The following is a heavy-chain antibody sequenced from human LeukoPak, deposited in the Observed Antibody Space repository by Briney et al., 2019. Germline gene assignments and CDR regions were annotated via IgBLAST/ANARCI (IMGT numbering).Heavy chain of an antibody. CDR2: IYTSGST. J-gene: IGHJ4*02. CDR1: GGYISSGSYY. V-gene: IGHV4-61*02. CDR3: AREPPSFGVVIIV. D-gene: IGHD3-3*01. Sequence: PSQTLSLTCTVSGGYISSGSYYWSWIRQPAGNGLEWIGRIYTSGSTNYNPSLKSRVTISVDTSKNQFSLKLSSVTAADTAVYYCAREPPSFGVVIIVWGQGTLVTVSS.